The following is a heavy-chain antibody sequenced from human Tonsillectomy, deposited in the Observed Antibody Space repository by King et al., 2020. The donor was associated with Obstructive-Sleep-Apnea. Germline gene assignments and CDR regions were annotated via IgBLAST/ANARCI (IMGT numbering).Heavy chain of an antibody. V-gene: IGHV1-69*04. D-gene: IGHD6-19*01. Sequence: QLVQSGAEVKKPGSSVKVSCKASGGAFSSYAISWVRQAPGQGLEWMGRIIPILGIANYAQKFLGRVTITADKSTGTAYMELSSLTSEDTAVYYCARGLVAGFFDYWGQGTLVTVSS. CDR3: ARGLVAGFFDY. CDR1: GGAFSSYA. J-gene: IGHJ4*02. CDR2: IIPILGIA.